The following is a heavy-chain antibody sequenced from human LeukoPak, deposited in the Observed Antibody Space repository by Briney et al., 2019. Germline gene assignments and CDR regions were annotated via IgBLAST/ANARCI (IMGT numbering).Heavy chain of an antibody. CDR3: ARWIHGPAGTGDYFDD. J-gene: IGHJ4*02. CDR1: GGSISSGDYY. Sequence: SETLSPTCSVSGGSISSGDYYWSWIRHHPGKGLEWIGYTFYGGSTYYNPSLKSRVSISIDTSQNQISLKLSSVTAADTAVYFCARWIHGPAGTGDYFDDWGQGTLVTVSS. CDR2: TFYGGST. D-gene: IGHD1-1*01. V-gene: IGHV4-31*03.